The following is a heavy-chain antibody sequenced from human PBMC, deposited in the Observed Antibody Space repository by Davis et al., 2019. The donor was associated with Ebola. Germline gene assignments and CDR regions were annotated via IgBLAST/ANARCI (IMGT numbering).Heavy chain of an antibody. V-gene: IGHV1-3*01. Sequence: AASVKVSCKASGYTFTRFAIHWVRQAPGQRLEWMGWINAGSGNTIYSQNFQGRVTITRDTSASTVYMELSSLRSEDTAVYYCAGNSVTTRLDYYGMDVWGQGTTVTVSS. CDR1: GYTFTRFA. D-gene: IGHD4-17*01. CDR3: AGNSVTTRLDYYGMDV. J-gene: IGHJ6*02. CDR2: INAGSGNT.